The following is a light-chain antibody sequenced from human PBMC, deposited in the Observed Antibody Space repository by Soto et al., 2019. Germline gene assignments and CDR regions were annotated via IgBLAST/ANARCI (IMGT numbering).Light chain of an antibody. Sequence: QSALTQPASVSGSPGQSITISCTGTSSDVGDYNYVSWYQQHPGKAPKLMIYEVNNRPSGVSDRFSGSKSGNTASLTISGLQAEDEADYYCSSFTTYSTRVFGGGTQLTVL. CDR2: EVN. J-gene: IGLJ7*01. CDR1: SSDVGDYNY. V-gene: IGLV2-14*01. CDR3: SSFTTYSTRV.